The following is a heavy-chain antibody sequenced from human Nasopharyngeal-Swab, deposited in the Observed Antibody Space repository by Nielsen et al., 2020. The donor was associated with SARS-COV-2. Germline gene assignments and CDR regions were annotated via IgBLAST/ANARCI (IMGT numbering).Heavy chain of an antibody. D-gene: IGHD3-22*01. CDR2: IIPIFGTA. Sequence: SVKVSCKASGYTFTSYAISWVRQAPGQGLEWMGGIIPIFGTANYAQKFQGRVTITADESTSTAYMELSSLRSEDTAVYYCARIGIGSSGYRAFDYWGQGTLVTVSS. CDR3: ARIGIGSSGYRAFDY. CDR1: GYTFTSYA. J-gene: IGHJ4*02. V-gene: IGHV1-69*13.